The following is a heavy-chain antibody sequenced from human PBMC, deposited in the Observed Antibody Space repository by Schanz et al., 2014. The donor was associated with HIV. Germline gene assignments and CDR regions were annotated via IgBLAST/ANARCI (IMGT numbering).Heavy chain of an antibody. CDR2: ISGSGVST. CDR1: GFTFSTYG. D-gene: IGHD3-22*01. CDR3: AKPEYDSRGNSQSHFDY. J-gene: IGHJ4*02. Sequence: EVQVVESGGGVVQPGRSLRLSCAASGFTFSTYGMHWVRQAPGKGLEWVSSISGSGVSTFYAGSVNGRFTISRDNSKNTLYLQMTTLRIDDTAVYYCAKPEYDSRGNSQSHFDYWGQGTLVTVSS. V-gene: IGHV3-23*04.